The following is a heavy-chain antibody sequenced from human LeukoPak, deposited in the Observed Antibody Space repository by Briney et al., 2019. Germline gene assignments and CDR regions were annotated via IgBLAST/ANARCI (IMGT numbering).Heavy chain of an antibody. CDR3: ARGPSFGVVFDY. CDR2: IWYDGSKK. V-gene: IGHV3-33*01. CDR1: GFTFRNYG. D-gene: IGHD3-3*01. J-gene: IGHJ4*02. Sequence: PGRSLRLSCAASGFTFRNYGMHWVRQAPGKGLEWVAGIWYDGSKKNYADSVKGRFTISRDNSKNTLYLEMNSLRDEDTAVYLCARGPSFGVVFDYWGQGTLVTV.